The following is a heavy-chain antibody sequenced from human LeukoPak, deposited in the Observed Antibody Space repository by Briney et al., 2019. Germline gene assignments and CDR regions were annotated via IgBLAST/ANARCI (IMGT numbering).Heavy chain of an antibody. CDR3: AGSTSLMGEFYFDY. J-gene: IGHJ4*02. V-gene: IGHV4-59*01. D-gene: IGHD2-2*01. CDR1: GGSISSYY. CDR2: IYYSGST. Sequence: SETLSLACTVSGGSISSYYWSWIRQPPGKGLEWIGYIYYSGSTNYNPSLKSRVTISVDTSKNQFSLKLSSVTAADTAVYYCAGSTSLMGEFYFDYWGQGTLVTVSS.